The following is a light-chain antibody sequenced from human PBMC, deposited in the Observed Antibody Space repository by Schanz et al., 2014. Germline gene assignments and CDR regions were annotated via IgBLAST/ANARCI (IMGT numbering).Light chain of an antibody. CDR1: QSVLYRSNNKNY. Sequence: DIVMTQSPDSLAVSLGERATINCRSSQSVLYRSNNKNYLAWYQQKPGQPPKLLIYWASTRESGVPDRFSGSESGTDFTLTISSLQAEDVAVYYCQHYYSPPYTFGQGTKLEI. CDR3: QHYYSPPYT. CDR2: WAS. J-gene: IGKJ2*01. V-gene: IGKV4-1*01.